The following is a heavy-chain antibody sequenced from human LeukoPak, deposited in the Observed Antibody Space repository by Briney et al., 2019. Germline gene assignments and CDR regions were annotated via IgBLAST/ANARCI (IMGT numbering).Heavy chain of an antibody. CDR3: ARDPAIVPAYSGRHQRRFDY. J-gene: IGHJ4*02. Sequence: GASVKVSCKASGYTFTGYYMHWVRQAPGQGLEWMGWISAYNGNTNYAQKLQGRVTMTTDTSTSTAYMELRSLRSDDTAVYYCARDPAIVPAYSGRHQRRFDYWGQGTLVTVSS. D-gene: IGHD1-26*01. V-gene: IGHV1-18*04. CDR1: GYTFTGYY. CDR2: ISAYNGNT.